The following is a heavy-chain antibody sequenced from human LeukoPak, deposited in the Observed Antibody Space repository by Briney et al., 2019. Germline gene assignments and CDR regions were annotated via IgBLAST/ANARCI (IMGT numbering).Heavy chain of an antibody. CDR1: GFTFGGYS. J-gene: IGHJ4*02. CDR3: ARDYCSSTSCLFDY. D-gene: IGHD2-2*01. CDR2: ISTAGTTV. Sequence: GGSLRLSCAASGFTFGGYSLNWVRQAPGKGLEWISYISTAGTTVYYADSVKGRFTISRDNSKNTLSLQMNSLKAEDTAVYYCARDYCSSTSCLFDYWGQGTLVTVSS. V-gene: IGHV3-48*01.